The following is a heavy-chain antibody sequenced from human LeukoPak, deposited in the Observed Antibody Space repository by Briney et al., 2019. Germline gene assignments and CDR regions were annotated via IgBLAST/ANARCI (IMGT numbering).Heavy chain of an antibody. CDR1: GYTLTELS. Sequence: GASVKVSCKVSGYTLTELSMHWVRQAPGKGLEWMGGFDPEDGETIYAQKFQGRVTMTEDTSTDTAYMELSSLRSEDTAVCYCATTSYSGSYRRSFFDYWGQGALVTVSS. V-gene: IGHV1-24*01. CDR2: FDPEDGET. CDR3: ATTSYSGSYRRSFFDY. J-gene: IGHJ4*02. D-gene: IGHD1-26*01.